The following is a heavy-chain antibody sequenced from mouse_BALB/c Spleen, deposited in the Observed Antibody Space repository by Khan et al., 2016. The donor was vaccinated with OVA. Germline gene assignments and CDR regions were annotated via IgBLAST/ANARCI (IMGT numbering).Heavy chain of an antibody. J-gene: IGHJ2*01. CDR3: ASEGLRRVFDY. CDR1: GYTFTTYG. CDR2: INTYTGNP. Sequence: QIHLVQSGPELKKPGETVKISCEASGYTFTTYGINWVKQAPGKALEWMGWINTYTGNPTYVDDFKGRFAFSLETSASTAYLRINNLKNEDTATDVGASEGLRRVFDYWGQGTTLTVSS. D-gene: IGHD2-4*01. V-gene: IGHV9-3-1*01.